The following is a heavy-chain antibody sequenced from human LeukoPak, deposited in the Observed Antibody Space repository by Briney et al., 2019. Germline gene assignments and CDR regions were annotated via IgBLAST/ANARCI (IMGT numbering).Heavy chain of an antibody. CDR3: ARVKSYYYDTSDKDAFDI. CDR1: GYTFTGYY. J-gene: IGHJ3*02. D-gene: IGHD3-22*01. CDR2: INPNSGGT. Sequence: GASVKVSCKASGYTFTGYYVHWVRQAPGQGLEWMGWINPNSGGTNYAQKFQGRVTMTRDTSISTAYMELNRLSSEDTAVYYCARVKSYYYDTSDKDAFDIWGQGTMVTVSS. V-gene: IGHV1-2*02.